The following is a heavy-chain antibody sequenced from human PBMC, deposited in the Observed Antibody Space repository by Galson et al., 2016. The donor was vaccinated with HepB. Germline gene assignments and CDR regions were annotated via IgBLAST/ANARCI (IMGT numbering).Heavy chain of an antibody. V-gene: IGHV5-51*01. J-gene: IGHJ3*02. CDR1: GYTFSNYW. D-gene: IGHD1-7*01. CDR3: SRHRKTWNYDAYKI. CDR2: IYPGDSET. Sequence: QSGAEVKAPGDSLKISCRGSGYTFSNYWIAWVRQRPGKGLEWMGIIYPGDSETKYSPSFQGQVTISADKSTSTASLQWNSLKASDTAMYFCSRHRKTWNYDAYKIWGQGTMITVSS.